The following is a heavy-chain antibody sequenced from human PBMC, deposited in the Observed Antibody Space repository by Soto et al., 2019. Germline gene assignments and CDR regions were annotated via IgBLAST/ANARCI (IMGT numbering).Heavy chain of an antibody. D-gene: IGHD2-8*01. CDR1: GYTFTGYY. V-gene: IGHV1-2*04. Sequence: QVQLVQSGAEVKKPGASVKVSCKASGYTFTGYYMHWVRQAPGQGLEWMGWINPNSGGTNYAQKFQGWVTMTRDTSISTAYMELSRLRSDDTAVYYCARDRSAGYCTHGVCYYFDYWGQGTLVTVSS. J-gene: IGHJ4*02. CDR3: ARDRSAGYCTHGVCYYFDY. CDR2: INPNSGGT.